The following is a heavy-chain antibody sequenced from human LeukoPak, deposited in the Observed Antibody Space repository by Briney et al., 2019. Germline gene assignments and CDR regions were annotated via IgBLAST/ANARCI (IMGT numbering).Heavy chain of an antibody. D-gene: IGHD6-6*01. J-gene: IGHJ6*03. V-gene: IGHV3-21*01. CDR3: ARVGRPGWYSSSLDYMDV. CDR1: GFTFSSYS. Sequence: GGSLRLPCAASGFTFSSYSMNWVRQAPGKGLEWVSSISSSSSYIYYADSVKGRFTISRDNAKNSLYLQMNSLRAEDTAVYYCARVGRPGWYSSSLDYMDVWGKGTTVTVSS. CDR2: ISSSSSYI.